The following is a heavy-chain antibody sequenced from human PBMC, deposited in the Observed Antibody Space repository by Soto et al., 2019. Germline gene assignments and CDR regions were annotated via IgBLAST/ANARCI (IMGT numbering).Heavy chain of an antibody. V-gene: IGHV1-2*02. CDR3: SKGGAIVAAGTRVYLYNAMDV. D-gene: IGHD1-26*01. CDR1: GYTFTGYY. Sequence: QVQLVQSGTEVKRTGDSVKVSCQASGYTFTGYYVHWVRQAPGQGLEWMGWINPNSGDTYLAQRFQGRVTMSRVTSIGTAYMELRGLPSDDTAEYYCSKGGAIVAAGTRVYLYNAMDVWGQGTTVTVSS. J-gene: IGHJ6*02. CDR2: INPNSGDT.